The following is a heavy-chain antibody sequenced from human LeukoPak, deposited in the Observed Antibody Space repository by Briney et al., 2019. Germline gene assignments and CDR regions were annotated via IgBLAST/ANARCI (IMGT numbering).Heavy chain of an antibody. CDR1: GGSFSGYY. J-gene: IGHJ6*03. CDR2: INHSGST. Sequence: SETLSLTCAVYGGSFSGYYWSWIRQPPGKGLEWIGEINHSGSTNYNPSLKSRVTISVGTSKNQFSLKLSSVTAADTAVYYCARLKSAGYYKGRGGTSKAKNYYYYMDVWGKGTTVTISS. D-gene: IGHD3-9*01. V-gene: IGHV4-34*01. CDR3: ARLKSAGYYKGRGGTSKAKNYYYYMDV.